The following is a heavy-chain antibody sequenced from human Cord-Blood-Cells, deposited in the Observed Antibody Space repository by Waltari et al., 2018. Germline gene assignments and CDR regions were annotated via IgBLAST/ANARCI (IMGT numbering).Heavy chain of an antibody. CDR1: GGSFRGYY. D-gene: IGHD1-26*01. CDR3: ARGGDSGSYSEYFQH. V-gene: IGHV4-34*01. Sequence: QVQLQQWGAGLLKPSETLSLTCAVYGGSFRGYYWSWIRQPPGKGLEWMGEINHSGSTNYNPSLKSRVTISVDTSKNQFSLKLSSVTAADTAVYYCARGGDSGSYSEYFQHWGQGTLVTVSS. CDR2: INHSGST. J-gene: IGHJ1*01.